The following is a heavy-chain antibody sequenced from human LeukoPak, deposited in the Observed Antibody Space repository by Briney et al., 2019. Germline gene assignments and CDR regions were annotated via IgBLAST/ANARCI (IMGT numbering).Heavy chain of an antibody. CDR2: IYSSGST. CDR3: AGRNDFWSGHDAFDI. Sequence: SETLSLTCTVSGGSISSGSYYWSWIRQPAGKGLEWIGRIYSSGSTNYNPSLKSRVTISVDTSKNQFSLKLSSVTAADTAVYYCAGRNDFWSGHDAFDIWGQGTMVTVSS. V-gene: IGHV4-61*02. D-gene: IGHD3-3*01. CDR1: GGSISSGSYY. J-gene: IGHJ3*02.